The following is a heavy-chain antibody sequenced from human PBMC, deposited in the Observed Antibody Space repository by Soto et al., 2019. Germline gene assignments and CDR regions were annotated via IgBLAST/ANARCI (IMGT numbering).Heavy chain of an antibody. Sequence: PGGSLRLSCAAFGFPFSRYWMTWVRQAPGKGLEWVSAISVGGNTYYADSVKGRFTISRDNSKNTLYLQMNSLRGEDTAVYYCAKGRQWELPLDYWGQGTLVTVSS. CDR1: GFPFSRYW. J-gene: IGHJ4*02. V-gene: IGHV3-23*01. CDR3: AKGRQWELPLDY. D-gene: IGHD1-26*01. CDR2: ISVGGNT.